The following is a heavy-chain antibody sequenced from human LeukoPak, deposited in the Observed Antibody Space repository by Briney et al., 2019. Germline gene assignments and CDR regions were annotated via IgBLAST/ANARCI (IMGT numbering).Heavy chain of an antibody. V-gene: IGHV3-23*01. CDR1: GFTFSSYA. D-gene: IGHD3-22*01. J-gene: IGHJ1*01. CDR3: ARQFGFYYDTSGFPEFFQD. Sequence: GGSLRLSCVASGFTFSSYAMNWVRQAPGKGLGGLEWVSSIIGSGGNTYFADAVNGRFTISRDSSTNTLYLQMNSLRAEDTATYYCARQFGFYYDTSGFPEFFQDWGQGTLVTVSS. CDR2: IIGSGGNT.